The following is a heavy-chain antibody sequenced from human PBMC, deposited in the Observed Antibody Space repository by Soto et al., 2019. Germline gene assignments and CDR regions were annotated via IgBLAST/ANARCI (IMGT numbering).Heavy chain of an antibody. CDR1: GGSISSGGYY. D-gene: IGHD6-13*01. CDR2: IYYSGST. J-gene: IGHJ4*01. Sequence: QVQLQESGPGLVKPSQTLSLTCTVSGGSISSGGYYWSWIRQHPGKGLEWIGYIYYSGSTYYNPSLESRATISVDTSKNQFSLKLSSVTAADTAVYYCARGEAAPEGLDYWGQGTLVTVSS. V-gene: IGHV4-31*03. CDR3: ARGEAAPEGLDY.